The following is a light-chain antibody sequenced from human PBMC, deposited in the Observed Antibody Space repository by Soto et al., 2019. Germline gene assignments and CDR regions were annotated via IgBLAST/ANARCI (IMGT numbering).Light chain of an antibody. CDR2: DAS. V-gene: IGKV1-5*01. CDR3: QQYNAYPLT. CDR1: QSISSW. J-gene: IGKJ4*02. Sequence: DIQMTQSPSTLSASVGDRVTLTCRASQSISSWLDWYQQKPGQAPKLLIYDASSLKSGVPSRFSGSRSGTESTLTISRLQPDDFSTYYGQQYNAYPLTFGGGTKVEIK.